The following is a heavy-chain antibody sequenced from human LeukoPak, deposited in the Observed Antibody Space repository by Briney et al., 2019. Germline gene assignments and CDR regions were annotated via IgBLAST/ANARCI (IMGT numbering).Heavy chain of an antibody. CDR1: GFTFSNYG. D-gene: IGHD3-22*01. CDR2: ISSNGGTT. CDR3: ATGYDNCGYYQY. V-gene: IGHV3-64*01. J-gene: IGHJ4*02. Sequence: GGSLSLSCAASGFTFSNYGLHWVRQAPGKGLEYVSAISSNGGTTYYANSVKGRFTISRDNSKNTLYLQMGSLRAEDVAVYYCATGYDNCGYYQYWGQGTLVTVSS.